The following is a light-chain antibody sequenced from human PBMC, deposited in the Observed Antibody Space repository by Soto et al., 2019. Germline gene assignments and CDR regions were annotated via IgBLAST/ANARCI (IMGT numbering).Light chain of an antibody. CDR1: QNVSSY. CDR3: QQRSNWPPEIT. J-gene: IGKJ5*01. CDR2: DAS. V-gene: IGKV3-11*01. Sequence: EIVLTQSPATLSLSPEERATLSCRASQNVSSYLAWYQQKPGQAPRLLIYDASNRATGIPARFSGSGSGTDFTLTISSLEPEDFAVYYCQQRSNWPPEITFGQGTRLEIK.